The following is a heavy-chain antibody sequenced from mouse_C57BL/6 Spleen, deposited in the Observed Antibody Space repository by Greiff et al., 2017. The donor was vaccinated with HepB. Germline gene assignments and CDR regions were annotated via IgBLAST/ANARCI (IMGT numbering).Heavy chain of an antibody. Sequence: VQLQQSGAELARPGASVKLSCKASGYTFTSYGISWVKQRTGQGLEWIGEIYPRSGNTYYNEKFKGKATLTADKSSSTAYMELRSLTSEDSAVYFCARSRTPITTVVARDYWGQGTTLTVSS. V-gene: IGHV1-81*01. CDR2: IYPRSGNT. J-gene: IGHJ2*01. D-gene: IGHD1-1*01. CDR3: ARSRTPITTVVARDY. CDR1: GYTFTSYG.